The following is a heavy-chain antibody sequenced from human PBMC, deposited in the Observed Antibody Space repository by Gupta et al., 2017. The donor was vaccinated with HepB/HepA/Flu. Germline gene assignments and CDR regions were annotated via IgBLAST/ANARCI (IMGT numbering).Heavy chain of an antibody. CDR1: GFTFSNAW. D-gene: IGHD6-13*01. CDR3: TTDNGIAAARDAFDI. CDR2: IKSKTDGGTT. V-gene: IGHV3-15*01. Sequence: EVQLVESGGGLVKPGGSLRLSCAASGFTFSNAWMSWVRQAPRKGLEWVGRIKSKTDGGTTDYAAPVKGRFTISRDDSKNTLYLQMNSLKTEDTAVYYCTTDNGIAAARDAFDIWGQGTMVTVSS. J-gene: IGHJ3*02.